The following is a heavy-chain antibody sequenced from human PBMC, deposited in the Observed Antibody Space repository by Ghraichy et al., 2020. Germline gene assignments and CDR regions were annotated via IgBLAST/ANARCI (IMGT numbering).Heavy chain of an antibody. D-gene: IGHD3-16*01. CDR1: GFTFSSYG. J-gene: IGHJ4*02. CDR3: AGGGSY. Sequence: SLRLSCAASGFTFSSYGMHWVRQAPGKGLEWVAVISYDGSNKYYADSVKGRFTISRDNSKNTLYLQMNSLRAEDTAVYYCAGGGSYWGQGTLVTVSS. CDR2: ISYDGSNK. V-gene: IGHV3-30*03.